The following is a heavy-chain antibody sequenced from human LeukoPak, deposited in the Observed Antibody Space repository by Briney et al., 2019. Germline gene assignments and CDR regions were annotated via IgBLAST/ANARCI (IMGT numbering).Heavy chain of an antibody. V-gene: IGHV4-61*02. Sequence: PSQTLSLTCTVSGGSISSGSYYWSWIRQPAGKGLEWIGRIYTSGSTNYNPPLQSRVTISVDTSKNQFSLKLSSVTAADTAVYYCARVNGDYTAIPDYYFDYWGQGTLVTVSS. D-gene: IGHD4-17*01. CDR1: GGSISSGSYY. J-gene: IGHJ4*02. CDR2: IYTSGST. CDR3: ARVNGDYTAIPDYYFDY.